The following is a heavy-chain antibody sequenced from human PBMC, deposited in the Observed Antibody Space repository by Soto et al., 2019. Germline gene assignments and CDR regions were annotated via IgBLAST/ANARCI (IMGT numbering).Heavy chain of an antibody. V-gene: IGHV3-74*01. CDR3: AKDQSSIFRSGSGMDV. D-gene: IGHD3-3*01. J-gene: IGHJ6*02. CDR2: INSDGSST. CDR1: ECNFINYW. Sequence: PVGPQSHSCTAAECNFINYWMQWVRQAPGKGLVWVSRINSDGSSTSHADSVKGRFTISRDNSGNTLYLEMSSLRGEDTAVYYCAKDQSSIFRSGSGMDVWGQGTTVTVSS.